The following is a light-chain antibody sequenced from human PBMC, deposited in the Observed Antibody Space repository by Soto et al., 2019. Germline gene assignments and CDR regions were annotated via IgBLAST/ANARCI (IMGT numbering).Light chain of an antibody. J-gene: IGLJ3*02. CDR2: EVS. V-gene: IGLV2-8*01. Sequence: QSVLTQPPSASGSPGQSVTISCTGTSSDVGGYDYVSWYQHHPGKAPKLMIYEVSLRPSGVPDRFSGSKSGNTASLTVSGLQAEDEADYYCSSYAGSNNLVFGGGTKLTFL. CDR3: SSYAGSNNLV. CDR1: SSDVGGYDY.